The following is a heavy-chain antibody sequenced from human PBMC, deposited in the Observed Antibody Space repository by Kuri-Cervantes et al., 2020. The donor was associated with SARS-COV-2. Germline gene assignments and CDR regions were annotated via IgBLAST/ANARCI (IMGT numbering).Heavy chain of an antibody. CDR2: IYTSGST. Sequence: SETLSLTCTVSGGSVSSGSYYWSWIRQPAGKGLEWIGRIYTSGSTNYNPSLKSRVTMSVDTSKSQFSLKLSSVTAADTAVYYCARWIAAALDYWGQGTLVTVSS. CDR1: GGSVSSGSYY. V-gene: IGHV4-61*10. D-gene: IGHD6-13*01. CDR3: ARWIAAALDY. J-gene: IGHJ4*02.